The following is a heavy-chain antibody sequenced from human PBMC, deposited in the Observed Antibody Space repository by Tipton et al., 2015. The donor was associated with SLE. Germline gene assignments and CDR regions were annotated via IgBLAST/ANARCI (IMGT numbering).Heavy chain of an antibody. D-gene: IGHD4/OR15-4a*01. V-gene: IGHV4-38-2*02. Sequence: LRLSCAVSGYSISSGYYWGWIRQPPGKGLEWIGSIFHGGSTYYNPSLKSRLTISVDTSKNQFSLKLSSVTAADTAVYYCAREGNYGGLPRAFDIWGQGTMVTVSS. CDR2: IFHGGST. CDR1: GYSISSGYY. CDR3: AREGNYGGLPRAFDI. J-gene: IGHJ3*02.